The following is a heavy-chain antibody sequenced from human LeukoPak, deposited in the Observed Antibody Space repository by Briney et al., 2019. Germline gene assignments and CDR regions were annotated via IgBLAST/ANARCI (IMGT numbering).Heavy chain of an antibody. D-gene: IGHD1-26*01. CDR2: VSGKSIAI. CDR1: GFTFSDYG. Sequence: GGSLRLSCAASGFTFSDYGMNWVRQAPGKGLEWLSFVSGKSIAIYYADSVKGRFTISRDNAKNSLYLQMDSLRAEDTAVYYCARGGIITSYAFEIWGQGAMVTVSS. J-gene: IGHJ3*02. CDR3: ARGGIITSYAFEI. V-gene: IGHV3-48*04.